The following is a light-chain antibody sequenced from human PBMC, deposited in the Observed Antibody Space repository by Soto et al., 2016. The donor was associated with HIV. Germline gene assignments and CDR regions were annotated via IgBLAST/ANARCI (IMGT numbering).Light chain of an antibody. CDR2: STS. CDR1: QGIKNE. CDR3: LQDYSYPFT. J-gene: IGKJ2*01. V-gene: IGKV1-6*01. Sequence: AIQMTQFPSSLSAFVGDRVTITYRASQGIKNELAWYRQRPGKAPKLLIYSTSSLGSEVPSRFSGSASGTDFTLTISSLQPEDSASYFCLQDYSYPFTFGRGTKLEIK.